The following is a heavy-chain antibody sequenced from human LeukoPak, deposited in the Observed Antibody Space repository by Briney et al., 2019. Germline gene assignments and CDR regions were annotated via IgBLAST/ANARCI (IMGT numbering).Heavy chain of an antibody. CDR3: ARNGLWFGELVYYYYYMDV. Sequence: GGSLRLSCAAPGFTFSDYYMSWIRQALGKGLDWVSYISSSGSTIYYADSVKGRFTISRDNAKNSLYLQMNSLRAEDTAVYYCARNGLWFGELVYYYYYMDVWGKGTTVTVSS. CDR2: ISSSGSTI. V-gene: IGHV3-11*04. CDR1: GFTFSDYY. D-gene: IGHD3-10*01. J-gene: IGHJ6*03.